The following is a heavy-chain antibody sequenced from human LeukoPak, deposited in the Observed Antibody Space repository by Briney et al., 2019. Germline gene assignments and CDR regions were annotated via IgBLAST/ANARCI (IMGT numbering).Heavy chain of an antibody. CDR3: AKVTQQLVFRWFDP. Sequence: GGSLRLSCAASGFTFSSYGMSWVRQAPGKGLEWVSAISGSGGSTYYADSVKGRFTISRDNSKNTLYLQRNNLRAEDTAVYYCAKVTQQLVFRWFDPWGQGTLVTVSS. J-gene: IGHJ5*02. V-gene: IGHV3-23*01. CDR2: ISGSGGST. D-gene: IGHD6-13*01. CDR1: GFTFSSYG.